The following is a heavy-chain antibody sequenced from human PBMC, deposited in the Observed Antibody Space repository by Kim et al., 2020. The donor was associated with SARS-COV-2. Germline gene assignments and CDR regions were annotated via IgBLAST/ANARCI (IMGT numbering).Heavy chain of an antibody. V-gene: IGHV4-39*01. CDR2: VYHTGST. J-gene: IGHJ6*02. Sequence: SETLSLTCTVSDGSISDSAYYWGWIRQSPGKGLEWIGSVYHTGSTFYNPPLKSRAAISVDTSANKFSLRLRSVTAADTAVYYCARQIQEIIITYYYYGMDVWGQGTTVTVSS. CDR1: DGSISDSAYY. CDR3: ARQIQEIIITYYYYGMDV. D-gene: IGHD3-10*01.